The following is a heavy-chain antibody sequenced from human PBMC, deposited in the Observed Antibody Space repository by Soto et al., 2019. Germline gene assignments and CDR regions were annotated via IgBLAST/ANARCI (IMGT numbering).Heavy chain of an antibody. D-gene: IGHD1-26*01. J-gene: IGHJ3*02. V-gene: IGHV5-51*01. CDR2: IYPGDSDT. CDR1: GYSFTTCS. CDR3: ARASYYGVDAFDI. Sequence: GEALKISGKRFGYSFTTCSIACVRSMPGKGLEWMGIIYPGDSDTRYSPSFQGQVTISADKSISTAYLQWSSLKASDTAMYYCARASYYGVDAFDIWGQGTMVTV.